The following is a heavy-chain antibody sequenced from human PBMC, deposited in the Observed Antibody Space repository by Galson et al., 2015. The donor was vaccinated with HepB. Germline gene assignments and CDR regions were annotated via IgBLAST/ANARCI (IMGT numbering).Heavy chain of an antibody. Sequence: SLRLSCAASGFTFSSYAMSWVRQAPGKGLEWVSAISGSGGSTYYADSVKGRFTISRDNSKNTLYLQMNSLRAEDTAVYYCAKGGQQWLGFDYWGQGTLVTVSS. CDR2: ISGSGGST. J-gene: IGHJ4*02. D-gene: IGHD6-19*01. CDR1: GFTFSSYA. V-gene: IGHV3-23*01. CDR3: AKGGQQWLGFDY.